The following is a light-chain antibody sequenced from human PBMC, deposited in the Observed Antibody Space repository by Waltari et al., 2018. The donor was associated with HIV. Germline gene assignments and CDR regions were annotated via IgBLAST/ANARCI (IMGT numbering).Light chain of an antibody. J-gene: IGKJ2*01. V-gene: IGKV4-1*01. CDR2: WAS. Sequence: DTVMTQSPDSLAVSLGARATINCKSSQSILYSSNNRSYLAWYQQKPGQPPKLLIYWASTRESGVPDRFSGSGSGTDFTLTISSLQAEDVAVYCCQQYYSAPHTFGQGTKLEIK. CDR1: QSILYSSNNRSY. CDR3: QQYYSAPHT.